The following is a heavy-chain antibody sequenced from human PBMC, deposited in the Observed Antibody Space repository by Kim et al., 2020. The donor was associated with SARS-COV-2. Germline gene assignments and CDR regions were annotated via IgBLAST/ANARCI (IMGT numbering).Heavy chain of an antibody. CDR3: ARVQWELPQR. CDR1: GGSFSSYG. CDR2: LIPMFGTP. Sequence: SVKVSCKASGGSFSSYGISWVRQAPGQGLQWMGGLIPMFGTPKYAQSFQGRVTITADESIRTAYMEFRSLRSEDTAVYYCARVQWELPQRWGQGTLVTVSS. V-gene: IGHV1-69*13. D-gene: IGHD1-26*01. J-gene: IGHJ1*01.